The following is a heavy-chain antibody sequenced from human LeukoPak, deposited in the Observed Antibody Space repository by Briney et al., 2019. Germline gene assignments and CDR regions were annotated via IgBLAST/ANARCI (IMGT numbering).Heavy chain of an antibody. CDR3: ARSAEGDWFDP. J-gene: IGHJ5*02. V-gene: IGHV3-48*03. CDR1: EFKLSNYE. D-gene: IGHD3-16*01. CDR2: ISGRSTTI. Sequence: PGGSLRLSCRGSEFKLSNYEMTWVRQAPGKGLEWVSYISGRSTTIFYAESVKGRFIISRDNAKNSLYLQMNSLTAEDTAVYYCARSAEGDWFDPWGQGTLVTVSS.